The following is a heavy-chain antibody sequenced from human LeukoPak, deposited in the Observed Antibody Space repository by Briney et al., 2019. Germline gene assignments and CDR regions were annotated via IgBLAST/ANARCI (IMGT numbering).Heavy chain of an antibody. D-gene: IGHD2-8*01. CDR3: AIGGLGYCANGVCYNDPFDI. CDR1: GFTFTSYE. J-gene: IGHJ3*02. V-gene: IGHV3-21*01. CDR2: ISSTSYYI. Sequence: GGSLRLSCAASGFTFTSYEMNWVRQAPGKGLEWVSSISSTSYYIHDADSLKGRVTISRDNAKNSLYLQMNSLRAEDTAVYYCAIGGLGYCANGVCYNDPFDIWGQGTVVTVSS.